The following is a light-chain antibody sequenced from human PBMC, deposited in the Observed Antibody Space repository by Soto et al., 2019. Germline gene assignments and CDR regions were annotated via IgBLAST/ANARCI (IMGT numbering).Light chain of an antibody. V-gene: IGKV1-5*03. CDR1: QSINNW. Sequence: DIQMTQSPSTLSASVGDRVTITCRASQSINNWLAWYQQKPGKAPKLLIYKASSLQGGVPSRFSGSGSGTEFTLTISSLQPDDFATYYCQQYKTWPLAFGGGTKV. CDR2: KAS. CDR3: QQYKTWPLA. J-gene: IGKJ4*01.